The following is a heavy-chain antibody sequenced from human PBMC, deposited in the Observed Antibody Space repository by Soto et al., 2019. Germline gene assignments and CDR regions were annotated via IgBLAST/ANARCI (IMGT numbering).Heavy chain of an antibody. V-gene: IGHV3-23*01. CDR3: ARDQSYCSGGSCYPTNY. CDR1: GFTFSSYA. CDR2: ISGSGGST. J-gene: IGHJ4*02. Sequence: GGSLRLSCAASGFTFSSYAMSWVRQAPGKGLEWVSAISGSGGSTYYADSVKGRFTISRGNSKNTLYLQMNSLRAEDTAVYYCARDQSYCSGGSCYPTNYWGQGTLVTVSS. D-gene: IGHD2-15*01.